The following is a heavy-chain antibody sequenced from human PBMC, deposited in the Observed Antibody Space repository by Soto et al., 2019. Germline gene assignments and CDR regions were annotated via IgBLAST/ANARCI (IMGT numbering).Heavy chain of an antibody. J-gene: IGHJ3*02. Sequence: ASVKVSCKASGYTFTSYGISWVRQAPGQGLEWMGWISAYNGNTNYAQKLQGRVTMTTDTSTSTAYMELRSLRSDDTAVYYCARDTISGWYEGLTQSHIWGPGTMVTVSS. CDR2: ISAYNGNT. D-gene: IGHD6-19*01. V-gene: IGHV1-18*01. CDR1: GYTFTSYG. CDR3: ARDTISGWYEGLTQSHI.